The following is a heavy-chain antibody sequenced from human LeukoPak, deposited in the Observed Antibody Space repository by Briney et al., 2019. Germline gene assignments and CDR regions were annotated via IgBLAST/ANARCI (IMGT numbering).Heavy chain of an antibody. J-gene: IGHJ4*02. CDR3: ARPAYCGGNCYYFPDY. CDR2: ISSSSSYI. CDR1: GFTFDDYG. Sequence: GGSLRLSCAASGFTFDDYGMSWVRQAPGKGLEWVSSISSSSSYIYYADSVKGRFTISRDNAKNSLYLQMNSLRAEDTAVYYCARPAYCGGNCYYFPDYWGQGTLVTVSS. D-gene: IGHD2-21*02. V-gene: IGHV3-21*01.